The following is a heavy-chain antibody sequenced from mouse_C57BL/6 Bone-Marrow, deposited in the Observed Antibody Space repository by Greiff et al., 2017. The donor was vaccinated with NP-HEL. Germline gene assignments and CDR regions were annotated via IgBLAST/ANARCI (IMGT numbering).Heavy chain of an antibody. Sequence: EVQRVESGGGLVKPGGSLKLSCAASGFTFSDYGMHWVRQAPEKGLEWVAYISSGSRTIYYADTVKGRFTISRENAKNTLFLQMTSLRSEDTAMYYCARPEDYGSSSDWYFDVWGTGTTVTVSS. CDR3: ARPEDYGSSSDWYFDV. CDR2: ISSGSRTI. J-gene: IGHJ1*03. CDR1: GFTFSDYG. V-gene: IGHV5-17*01. D-gene: IGHD1-1*01.